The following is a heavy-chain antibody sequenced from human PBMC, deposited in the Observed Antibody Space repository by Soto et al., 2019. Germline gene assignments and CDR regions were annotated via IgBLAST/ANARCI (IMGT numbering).Heavy chain of an antibody. CDR3: EIEPSGAYCSGGSCSW. CDR2: ISSTGGTT. CDR1: GFTFSNYA. D-gene: IGHD2-15*01. Sequence: EVQLLESGGGLVQPGGSLRLSCAASGFTFSNYAMSWVRQAPGKGLEWVSGISSTGGTTYYADSVQDRFTISRDNSKKTLYLQMSSLRADATAVYYCEIEPSGAYCSGGSCSWWGQGTLVTVSS. V-gene: IGHV3-23*01. J-gene: IGHJ4*02.